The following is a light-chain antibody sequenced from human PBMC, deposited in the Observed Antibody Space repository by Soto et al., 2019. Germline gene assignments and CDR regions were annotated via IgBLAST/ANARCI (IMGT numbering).Light chain of an antibody. CDR3: QSYDTSLSGVI. J-gene: IGLJ2*01. CDR1: SSDVGGYDF. V-gene: IGLV2-11*01. CDR2: DVS. Sequence: QSALTQPRSVSGSPGQSVTISCTGTSSDVGGYDFVSWYQQHPGKAPKLMISDVSKRPSGVPDRFSGSKSGNTASLTISGLQAEDEADYYCQSYDTSLSGVIFGAGTQLTVL.